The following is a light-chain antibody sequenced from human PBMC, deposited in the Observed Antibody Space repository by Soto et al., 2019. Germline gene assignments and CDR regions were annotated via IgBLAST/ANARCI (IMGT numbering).Light chain of an antibody. V-gene: IGLV2-11*01. CDR1: SSDVGSYNY. CDR2: DVT. J-gene: IGLJ1*01. CDR3: CSSAGSYSYV. Sequence: QSALTQPRSVSGSPGQSVTLSCTGTSSDVGSYNYVSWYQHHPGKAPKLMIYDVTKRPSGVPDRFSGSKSGNTASLTISGLQAEDEADYYWCSSAGSYSYVFGTGTKLTVL.